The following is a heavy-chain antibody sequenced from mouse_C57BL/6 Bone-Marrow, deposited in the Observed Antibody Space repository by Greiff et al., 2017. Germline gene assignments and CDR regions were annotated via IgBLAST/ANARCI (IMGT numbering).Heavy chain of an antibody. CDR1: GFTFSSYA. J-gene: IGHJ2*01. V-gene: IGHV5-4*01. Sequence: EVQVVESGGGLVKPGGSLKLSCAASGFTFSSYAMSWVRQTPEKRLEWVATISDGGSYTYYPDNVKGRFTISRDNAKNNLYLQMSHLKSEDTAMYYCAREGGLGKYYFDYWGQGTTLTVSS. D-gene: IGHD4-1*01. CDR3: AREGGLGKYYFDY. CDR2: ISDGGSYT.